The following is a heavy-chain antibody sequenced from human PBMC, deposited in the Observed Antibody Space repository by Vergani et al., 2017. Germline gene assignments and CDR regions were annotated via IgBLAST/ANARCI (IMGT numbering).Heavy chain of an antibody. CDR1: GFTFNQSG. D-gene: IGHD1-14*01. Sequence: QVQLVESGGGVVQPGRSLRLSCAASGFTFNQSGMHWVRQAPGKGLEWVAVTWYDGNNKQYADSVKGRFTISRDNSKSTMYLQMNSLRDEDTGVYYCARALRLLYNRFDPWGQGTLVTVSS. V-gene: IGHV3-33*01. CDR2: TWYDGNNK. CDR3: ARALRLLYNRFDP. J-gene: IGHJ5*02.